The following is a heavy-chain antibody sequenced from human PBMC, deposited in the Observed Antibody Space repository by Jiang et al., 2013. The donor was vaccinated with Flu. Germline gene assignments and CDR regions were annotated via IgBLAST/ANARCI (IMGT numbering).Heavy chain of an antibody. J-gene: IGHJ4*02. Sequence: LEWMGWMNPNSGNTGYAQKFQGRVTMTRNTSISTAYMELSSLRSEDTAVYYCARGPSVSFIDYWGPGNPGHRLL. D-gene: IGHD2-2*01. V-gene: IGHV1-8*01. CDR2: MNPNSGNT. CDR3: ARGPSVSFIDY.